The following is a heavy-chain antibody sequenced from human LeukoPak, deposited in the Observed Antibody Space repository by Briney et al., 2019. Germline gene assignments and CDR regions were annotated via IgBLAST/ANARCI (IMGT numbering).Heavy chain of an antibody. J-gene: IGHJ5*02. CDR3: ARVIVGALNWFDP. V-gene: IGHV4-38-2*02. D-gene: IGHD1-26*01. CDR2: IYHSGST. CDR1: GYSISSGYY. Sequence: PSETLSLTCTVSGYSISSGYYWGWIRQPPGKGLEWIGSIYHSGSTYYNPSLKSRVTISVDTSKNQFSLKLSSVTAADTAVYYCARVIVGALNWFDPWGQGTLVTVSS.